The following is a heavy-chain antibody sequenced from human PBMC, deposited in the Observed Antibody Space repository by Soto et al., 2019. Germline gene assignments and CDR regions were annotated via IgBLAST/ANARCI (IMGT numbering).Heavy chain of an antibody. J-gene: IGHJ4*02. CDR2: ISDSGGST. V-gene: IGHV3-23*01. CDR1: GFTFSSSA. D-gene: IGHD1-26*01. Sequence: PGGSLRLSCAASGFTFSSSAMSWVRQAPGKGLEWVSAISDSGGSTYYADSVKGRFTISRDNSKNTLYLQMNSLRAEDTAVYYCASPYSGSYYSFYFDYWGQGTLVTVSS. CDR3: ASPYSGSYYSFYFDY.